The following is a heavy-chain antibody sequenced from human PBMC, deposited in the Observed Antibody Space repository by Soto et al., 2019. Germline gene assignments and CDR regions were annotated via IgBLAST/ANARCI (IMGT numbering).Heavy chain of an antibody. J-gene: IGHJ6*02. CDR3: ARDPPYTWNDPRPLHPYYYYPMDV. CDR2: ISGYNGNT. V-gene: IGHV1-18*04. D-gene: IGHD1-20*01. Sequence: ASVKVSCKTSGYTFTSYGISWVRQAPGQGLEWMGWISGYNGNTNYAQKLQGRVTMTTDTSTSTAYMELRSLRSADTAVYYCARDPPYTWNDPRPLHPYYYYPMDVWGQGTTVTVSS. CDR1: GYTFTSYG.